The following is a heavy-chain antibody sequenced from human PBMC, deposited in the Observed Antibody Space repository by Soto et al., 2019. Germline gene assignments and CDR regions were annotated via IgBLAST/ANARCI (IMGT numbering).Heavy chain of an antibody. Sequence: ASVKVSCKASGYTFTSYGISWVRQAPGQGLEWMGWISAFNGNTNYAQRLQDRVTMTTDTSTSTAYMELRSLRSDDTAVYYCARDRNYYDSGTYFDYFYGMDVWGQGTTVTVSS. CDR3: ARDRNYYDSGTYFDYFYGMDV. D-gene: IGHD3-10*01. CDR2: ISAFNGNT. J-gene: IGHJ6*02. CDR1: GYTFTSYG. V-gene: IGHV1-18*01.